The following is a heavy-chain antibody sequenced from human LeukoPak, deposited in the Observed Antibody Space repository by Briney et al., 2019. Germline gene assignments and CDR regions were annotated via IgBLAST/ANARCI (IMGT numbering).Heavy chain of an antibody. CDR1: GFTFSSYA. V-gene: IGHV3-23*01. Sequence: GGSLRLFCAASGFTFSSYAMSWVRQAPGKGLEWVSAISVSGGSTYYADPVRGRFTISRDNSKNTLYLQMKSLRAEDTAVYYWVVRGWMVIGYHFDYGGQGTLVTVSS. CDR3: VVRGWMVIGYHFDY. D-gene: IGHD6-19*01. CDR2: ISVSGGST. J-gene: IGHJ4*02.